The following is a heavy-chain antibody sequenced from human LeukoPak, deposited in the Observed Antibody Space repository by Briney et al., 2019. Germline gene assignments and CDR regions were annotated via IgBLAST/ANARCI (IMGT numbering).Heavy chain of an antibody. CDR3: ARGRNWFDP. CDR1: DDSITMYY. V-gene: IGHV4-59*01. J-gene: IGHJ5*02. CDR2: VDHTGST. Sequence: SETLSLTCTVSDDSITMYYWTWIRQPPGKGLEWIGYVDHTGSTKFNPSLNGRVSISRDTSNNFFSLRLRSVTAADTAVYYCARGRNWFDPWGQGTLVTVSS.